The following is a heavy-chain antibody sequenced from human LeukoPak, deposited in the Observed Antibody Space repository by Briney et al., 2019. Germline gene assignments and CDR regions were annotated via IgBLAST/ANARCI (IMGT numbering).Heavy chain of an antibody. Sequence: GGSLRLSCAASGFTFRNAWMSWVRQAPGKGLEWVGRIKSKTDGGTTDYAARVKGRFTISRDDSKNTLDLQMNSLKTEDTAVYYCTTAFPSYYYDSSGYPVDGLDYWGQGTLVTVSS. J-gene: IGHJ4*02. CDR2: IKSKTDGGTT. CDR1: GFTFRNAW. V-gene: IGHV3-15*01. CDR3: TTAFPSYYYDSSGYPVDGLDY. D-gene: IGHD3-22*01.